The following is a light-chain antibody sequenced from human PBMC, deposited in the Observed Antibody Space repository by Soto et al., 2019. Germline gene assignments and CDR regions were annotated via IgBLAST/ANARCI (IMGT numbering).Light chain of an antibody. Sequence: EIVMTHSPATLSVSPWEGGSLSSRASQSVSSNYVAWYQQKPGQAPRLLISGASNRATGTPDRFRGSGSGTDFTLTISRLEPEDFAVYYCQQYGSSPITFGQGTRLEIK. CDR1: QSVSSNY. CDR2: GAS. J-gene: IGKJ5*01. CDR3: QQYGSSPIT. V-gene: IGKV3-20*01.